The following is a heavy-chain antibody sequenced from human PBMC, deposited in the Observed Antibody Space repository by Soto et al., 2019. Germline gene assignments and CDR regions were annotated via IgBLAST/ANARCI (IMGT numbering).Heavy chain of an antibody. CDR1: GFTFSNFW. Sequence: EVQLVDSGGGLVHPGGSLRLSCAASGFTFSNFWMTWVRQAPGKGLEWVANIKEDGSRTYYVDSVKGRFTISRDNAENSLYLQLNILRADDTAVYYCARAYEASSGWKFDYWGQGILVTVSS. V-gene: IGHV3-7*03. CDR3: ARAYEASSGWKFDY. D-gene: IGHD6-19*01. CDR2: IKEDGSRT. J-gene: IGHJ4*02.